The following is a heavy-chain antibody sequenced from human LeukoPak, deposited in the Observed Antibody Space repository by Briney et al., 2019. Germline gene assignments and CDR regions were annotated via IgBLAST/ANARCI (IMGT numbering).Heavy chain of an antibody. J-gene: IGHJ3*02. CDR3: ARRVGTTGTTGSFDI. CDR1: GGSISSYY. CDR2: VYYSGST. D-gene: IGHD1-1*01. Sequence: SETLSLTCTVSGGSISSYYWGWIRQPPGKGLEWIGSVYYSGSTYYNSSLKSRVTISVDTSKNQFSLRLSSVTAADTAVYFCARRVGTTGTTGSFDIWGQGTMVTVSS. V-gene: IGHV4-39*01.